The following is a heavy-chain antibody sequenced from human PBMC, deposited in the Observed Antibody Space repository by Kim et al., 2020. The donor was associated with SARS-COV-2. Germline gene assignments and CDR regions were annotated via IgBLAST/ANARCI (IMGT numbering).Heavy chain of an antibody. D-gene: IGHD6-19*01. Sequence: GGSLRLSCAASGFTFSSYAMHWVRQAPGKGLEWVAVISYDGSNKYYADSVKGRFTISRDNSKNTLYLQMNSLRAEDTAVYYCARASGWYGYYGMDVWGQGTTVTVSS. J-gene: IGHJ6*02. CDR1: GFTFSSYA. CDR2: ISYDGSNK. CDR3: ARASGWYGYYGMDV. V-gene: IGHV3-30-3*01.